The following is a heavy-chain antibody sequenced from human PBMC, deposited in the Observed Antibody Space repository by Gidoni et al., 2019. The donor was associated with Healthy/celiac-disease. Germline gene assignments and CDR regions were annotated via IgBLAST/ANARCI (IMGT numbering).Heavy chain of an antibody. Sequence: EVQLLESGGGLVQPGGSLRLSCAASGFTFSSYAMSWVRQAPGKGLEWVSAISGSGGSTYYADSVKGRFTISRDNSKNTLYLQMNSLRAEDTAVYYCAKSVEYSSSPEGFFDYWGQGTLVTVSS. V-gene: IGHV3-23*01. CDR3: AKSVEYSSSPEGFFDY. J-gene: IGHJ4*02. D-gene: IGHD6-6*01. CDR1: GFTFSSYA. CDR2: ISGSGGST.